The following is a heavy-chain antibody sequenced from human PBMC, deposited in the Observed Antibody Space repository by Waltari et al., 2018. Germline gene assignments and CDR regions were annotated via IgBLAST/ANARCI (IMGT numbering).Heavy chain of an antibody. Sequence: QVQLQESGPGLVKPSETLSLTCTVSGGSISSYYWSWIRQHPGKGLEWIWYIYYSGSTNYNPSLKSRVTISVDTSKNQFSLKLSSVTAADTAVYYCARRVAAAGTDDYYYYMDVWGKGTTVTISS. V-gene: IGHV4-59*08. J-gene: IGHJ6*03. CDR2: IYYSGST. CDR3: ARRVAAAGTDDYYYYMDV. D-gene: IGHD6-13*01. CDR1: GGSISSYY.